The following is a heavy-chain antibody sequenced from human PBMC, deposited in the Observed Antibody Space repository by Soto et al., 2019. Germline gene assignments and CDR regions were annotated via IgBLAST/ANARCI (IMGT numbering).Heavy chain of an antibody. D-gene: IGHD5-18*01. CDR3: ARESIGGYRLYYYYGMDV. Sequence: ASVKVSCKASGYTFTSYGISWVRQAPGQGLEWMGWISAYNGNTNYAQKLQGRVTMTTDTSTSTAYMELRSLRSDDTAVYYCARESIGGYRLYYYYGMDVWGQGTTVTVSS. V-gene: IGHV1-18*01. CDR1: GYTFTSYG. CDR2: ISAYNGNT. J-gene: IGHJ6*02.